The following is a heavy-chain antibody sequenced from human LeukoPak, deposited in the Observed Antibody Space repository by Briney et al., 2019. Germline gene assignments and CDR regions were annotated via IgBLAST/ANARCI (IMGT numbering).Heavy chain of an antibody. V-gene: IGHV3-49*04. J-gene: IGHJ6*02. D-gene: IGHD5-12*01. CDR1: GFTFGDYA. CDR3: TAYDPSDYYGMDV. CDR2: IRSIAYGGTT. Sequence: GGSLRLSCTASGFTFGDYAMTWVRQAPGKGLEWVGFIRSIAYGGTTEFAASVKGRFIISRDDSKSIAYLQMNSLKTEDTAVYYCTAYDPSDYYGMDVWGQGTTVTVS.